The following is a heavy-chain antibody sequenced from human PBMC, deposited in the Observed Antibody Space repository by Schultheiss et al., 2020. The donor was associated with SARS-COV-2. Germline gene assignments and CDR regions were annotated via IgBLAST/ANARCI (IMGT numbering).Heavy chain of an antibody. Sequence: GGSLRLSCTASGFTFDDYAMHWVRQAPGKGLEWVSLISGDGGSTYYADSVRGRFTTSRDNAKNSVYLQMDTLRVEDTAVYYCARGSGWVPDYWGQGTLVTVSS. D-gene: IGHD6-19*01. CDR2: ISGDGGST. V-gene: IGHV3-43*02. J-gene: IGHJ4*02. CDR3: ARGSGWVPDY. CDR1: GFTFDDYA.